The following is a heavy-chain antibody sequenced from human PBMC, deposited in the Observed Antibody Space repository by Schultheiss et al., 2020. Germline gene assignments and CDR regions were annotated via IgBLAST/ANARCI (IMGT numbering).Heavy chain of an antibody. CDR3: TRDPPFDY. V-gene: IGHV3-49*03. J-gene: IGHJ4*02. CDR1: GFTFGDNG. CDR2: IRSKAYGGTA. Sequence: GGSLRLSCTASGFTFGDNGMSWFRQAPGKGLEWVGFIRSKAYGGTAEYAASVKGRFTLSRDDSKTTLYLQMNSLKTEDTAVYYCTRDPPFDYWGQGTLVTVSS.